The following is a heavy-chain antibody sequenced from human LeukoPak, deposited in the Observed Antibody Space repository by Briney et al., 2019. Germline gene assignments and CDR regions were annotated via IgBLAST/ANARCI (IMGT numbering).Heavy chain of an antibody. D-gene: IGHD2-15*01. CDR1: GGSISSYY. CDR2: IYYSGTT. V-gene: IGHV4-59*01. J-gene: IGHJ5*02. Sequence: SETLSLICTVSGGSISSYYWSWIRQPPGKGLEWIGYIYYSGTTNYNPSLKSRVTISVDTSKNQFSLNLISVTAADTAVYFCARGRGGGGSSNNWFDPWGQGTLVTVSS. CDR3: ARGRGGGGSSNNWFDP.